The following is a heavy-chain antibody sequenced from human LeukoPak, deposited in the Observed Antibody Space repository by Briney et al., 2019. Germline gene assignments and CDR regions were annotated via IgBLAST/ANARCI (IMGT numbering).Heavy chain of an antibody. CDR2: ISYDGSNK. CDR1: GFTFSSYA. J-gene: IGHJ4*02. D-gene: IGHD4-23*01. Sequence: PGGSLRLSCAASGFTFSSYAMHWVRQAPGKGLEWVAVISYDGSNKYYADSVKGRFTISRDNAKNSLYLQMNSLRAEDTAVYYCARAGGPFDYWGQGTLVTVSS. CDR3: ARAGGPFDY. V-gene: IGHV3-30-3*01.